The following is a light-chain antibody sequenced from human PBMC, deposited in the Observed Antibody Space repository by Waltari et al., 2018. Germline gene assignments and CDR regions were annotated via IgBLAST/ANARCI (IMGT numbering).Light chain of an antibody. V-gene: IGKV1-33*01. J-gene: IGKJ3*01. CDR2: DAS. CDR1: QDISNY. CDR3: QQYDNPLFP. Sequence: DIQMTQSPSSLSASVGDRVTITCQASQDISNYLNWYQQKPGKAPKLLIYDASNLETGVPSIFSGSGSGTHFTCTNRILQPEAISTYYCQQYDNPLFPFGPGTKVDIK.